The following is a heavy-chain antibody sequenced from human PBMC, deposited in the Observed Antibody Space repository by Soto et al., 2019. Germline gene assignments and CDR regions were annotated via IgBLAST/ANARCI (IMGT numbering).Heavy chain of an antibody. CDR2: ISYDGSNK. J-gene: IGHJ4*02. V-gene: IGHV3-30*18. D-gene: IGHD2-2*01. CDR1: GFTFSSYG. CDR3: AKEGSYASFYFDY. Sequence: QVQLVESGGGVVQPGRSLRLSCAASGFTFSSYGMHWVRQAPGMGLEGVAVISYDGSNKYYADSVKGRFTIARDNSKNTLYLQMNSLRAEDTAVYYCAKEGSYASFYFDYWGKGTLVTVSS.